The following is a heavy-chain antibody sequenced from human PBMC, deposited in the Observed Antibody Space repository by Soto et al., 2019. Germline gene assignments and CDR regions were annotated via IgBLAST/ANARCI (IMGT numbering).Heavy chain of an antibody. D-gene: IGHD1-26*01. CDR3: ARLWMGATPPTVGYFDY. J-gene: IGHJ4*02. CDR1: GGSISSSSYY. Sequence: SEILSLTCTVSGGSISSSSYYWGWIRQPPGKGLEWIGSIYYSGSTYYNPSLKSRVTISVDTSKNQFSLKLSSVTAADTAVYYCARLWMGATPPTVGYFDYWGQGTLVTVSS. CDR2: IYYSGST. V-gene: IGHV4-39*01.